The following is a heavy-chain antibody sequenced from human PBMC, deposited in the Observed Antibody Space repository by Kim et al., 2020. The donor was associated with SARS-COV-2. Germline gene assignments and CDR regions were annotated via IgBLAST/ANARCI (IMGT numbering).Heavy chain of an antibody. J-gene: IGHJ4*02. CDR3: AGAPRITIFGVVGSFDY. CDR2: IYYSGST. D-gene: IGHD3-3*01. Sequence: SETLSLTCTVSGGSISSYYWSWIRQPPGKGLEWIGYIYYSGSTNYNPSLKSRVTISVDTSKNQFSLKLSSVTAADTAVYYCAGAPRITIFGVVGSFDYWGQGTLVTVSS. CDR1: GGSISSYY. V-gene: IGHV4-59*13.